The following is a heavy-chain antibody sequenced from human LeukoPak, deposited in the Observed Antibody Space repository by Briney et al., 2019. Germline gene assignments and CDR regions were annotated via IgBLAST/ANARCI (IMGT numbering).Heavy chain of an antibody. V-gene: IGHV3-23*01. CDR2: ISGSGGST. Sequence: GGSLRLSCAASGFTFSSYAMSWVRQAPGKGLEWVSAISGSGGSTYYADSVKGRFTISRDNSKNTLYLQMNSLRAEDTAVYYCAKDLYYYVNIYYFDYWGQGTLVTVSS. CDR1: GFTFSSYA. CDR3: AKDLYYYVNIYYFDY. D-gene: IGHD3-10*02. J-gene: IGHJ4*02.